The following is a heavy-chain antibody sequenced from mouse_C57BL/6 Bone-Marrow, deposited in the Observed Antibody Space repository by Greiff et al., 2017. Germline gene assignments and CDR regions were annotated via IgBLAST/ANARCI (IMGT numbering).Heavy chain of an antibody. Sequence: EVKVVESGTVLARPGASVKMSCKTSGYTFTSYWMHWVKQRPGQGLEWIGAIYPGNSDPSYNQKFKGKAKLTAVTSASTAYMELSSLTNEDSAVYYCTRRGFTTVVAFDYWGQGTTLTVSS. V-gene: IGHV1-5*01. CDR1: GYTFTSYW. J-gene: IGHJ2*01. CDR2: IYPGNSDP. D-gene: IGHD1-1*01. CDR3: TRRGFTTVVAFDY.